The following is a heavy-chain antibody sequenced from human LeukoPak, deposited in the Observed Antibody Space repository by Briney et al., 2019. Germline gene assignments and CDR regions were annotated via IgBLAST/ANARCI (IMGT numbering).Heavy chain of an antibody. CDR3: ARDSLGYPINNWFDP. CDR1: GVTLSNYA. Sequence: GGSLRLSCVASGVTLSNYAMSWARQAPGKGLEWVSGISSSGSGGNTYYADSVKGRFTISRDSSRNTLFLHMNTLRAEDTAVYYCARDSLGYPINNWFDPWGQGTLVTVSS. D-gene: IGHD5-18*01. V-gene: IGHV3-23*01. J-gene: IGHJ5*02. CDR2: ISSSGSGGNT.